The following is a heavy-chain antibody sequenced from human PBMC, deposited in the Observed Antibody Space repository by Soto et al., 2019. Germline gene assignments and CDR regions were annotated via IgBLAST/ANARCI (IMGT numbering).Heavy chain of an antibody. V-gene: IGHV3-30-3*01. Sequence: ESGGGVVQPGRSLRLSCAASGFTFSSYAMHWVRQAPGKGLEWVAVISYDGSNKYYADSVKGRFTISRDNSKNTLYLQMNSLRAEDTAVYYCARDLNSGTNLYYFDYWGQGTLVTVSS. D-gene: IGHD1-26*01. CDR3: ARDLNSGTNLYYFDY. CDR1: GFTFSSYA. J-gene: IGHJ4*02. CDR2: ISYDGSNK.